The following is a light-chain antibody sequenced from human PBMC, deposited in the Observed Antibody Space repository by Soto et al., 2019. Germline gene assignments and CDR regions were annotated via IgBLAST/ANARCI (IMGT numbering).Light chain of an antibody. CDR3: QQYYNTPYT. Sequence: DIVMTQSPDFLAVSLGERATITCKSSQNVLYRSSNKSYLAWYQQRPGQPPRLILYWACSRESVVPDRFIGSGSETDFTLTISSLQAGDEAIYHCQQYYNTPYTFGQGTTLEIK. CDR1: QNVLYRSSNKSY. J-gene: IGKJ2*01. V-gene: IGKV4-1*01. CDR2: WAC.